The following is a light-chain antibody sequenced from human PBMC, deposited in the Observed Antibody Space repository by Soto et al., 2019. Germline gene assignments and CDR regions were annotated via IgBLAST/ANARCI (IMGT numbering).Light chain of an antibody. V-gene: IGLV2-14*01. Sequence: SVLTQPASVSGSPGQSITISCTGTSSDVGGYNFVSWYQQHPDKAPKLMIYDVTNRPSGVSNRFSGSKSGNTASLTISGLQAEDEDDYYCSSYTGISTYVFGTGTKVTVL. CDR2: DVT. CDR1: SSDVGGYNF. J-gene: IGLJ1*01. CDR3: SSYTGISTYV.